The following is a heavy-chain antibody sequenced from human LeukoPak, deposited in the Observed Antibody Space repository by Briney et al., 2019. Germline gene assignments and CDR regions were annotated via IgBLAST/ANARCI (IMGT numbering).Heavy chain of an antibody. V-gene: IGHV3-21*01. CDR2: ISSSSSYI. J-gene: IGHJ4*02. CDR3: ARATTEQWLVE. Sequence: GGSLRLSCAASGFTFSSYAMSWVRRAPGKGLEWVSSISSSSSYIYYADSVKGRFTISRDDAKNSLYLQMNSLRAEDTAVYYCARATTEQWLVEWGQGTLVTVSS. CDR1: GFTFSSYA. D-gene: IGHD6-19*01.